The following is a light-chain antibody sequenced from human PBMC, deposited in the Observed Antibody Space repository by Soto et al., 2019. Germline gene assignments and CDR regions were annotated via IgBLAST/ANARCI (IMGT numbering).Light chain of an antibody. CDR3: CSFGSTTAFVI. CDR1: SSDVGSFNL. Sequence: QSALTQPASVSGSPGQSVTVSCTGTSSDVGSFNLLSWYQQIPGKAPKLIISEGDIRPSGISDRFSGSKSGNTASLTISGLQPEDEGDYYCCSFGSTTAFVIFGGGTKVTVL. V-gene: IGLV2-23*03. CDR2: EGD. J-gene: IGLJ2*01.